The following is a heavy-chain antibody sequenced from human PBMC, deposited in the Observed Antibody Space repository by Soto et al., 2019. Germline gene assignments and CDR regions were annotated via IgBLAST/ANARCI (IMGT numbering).Heavy chain of an antibody. CDR1: GYSISSGYY. Sequence: SETLSLTCTVSGYSISSGYYWSWIRQTPGKGLEWIGEICPGGGPNYNPSLKSRVTVSADTSKNQFSLELNSLTAADTAVYYCATYDVGTIIQDYWGQGTLVTVSS. V-gene: IGHV4-38-2*02. J-gene: IGHJ4*02. CDR3: ATYDVGTIIQDY. CDR2: ICPGGGP. D-gene: IGHD2-21*02.